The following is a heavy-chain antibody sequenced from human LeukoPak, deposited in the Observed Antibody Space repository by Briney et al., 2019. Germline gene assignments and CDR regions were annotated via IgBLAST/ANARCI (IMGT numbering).Heavy chain of an antibody. CDR3: ASVSIGLQTDY. CDR2: IYSGGST. J-gene: IGHJ4*02. D-gene: IGHD6-6*01. Sequence: PGGSLRLSCAASGFTVSSNYMSWVRQAPGKGLEWVSVIYSGGSTYYADSVKGRFTISRDNSKNTLYLQMNSLRAEDTAVYYCASVSIGLQTDYWGQGTLVTVSS. V-gene: IGHV3-66*01. CDR1: GFTVSSNY.